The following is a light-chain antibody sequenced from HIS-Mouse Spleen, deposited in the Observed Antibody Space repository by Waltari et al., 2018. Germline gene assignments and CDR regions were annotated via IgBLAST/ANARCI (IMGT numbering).Light chain of an antibody. CDR2: GAS. J-gene: IGKJ2*01. Sequence: EIVLTQSPGTLSLSPGESATLPCRASQSVSSSYLAWYQQKPGQAPRLLIYGASSRATGIPDRFSGSGSGTDFTLTISRLEPEDFAVYYCQQYGSSPPGTFGQGTKLEIK. V-gene: IGKV3-20*01. CDR1: QSVSSSY. CDR3: QQYGSSPPGT.